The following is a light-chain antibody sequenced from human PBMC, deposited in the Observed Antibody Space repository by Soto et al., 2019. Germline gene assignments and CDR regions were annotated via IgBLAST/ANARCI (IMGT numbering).Light chain of an antibody. Sequence: EVVLTQSPGTLSLSPGERATLSCRASQSVAANYLAWYQQKRGQAPRLLIYGASSRATGIPDRFSGSGSGTDFTLTISRLDPEDFAVYYCQQRHNWITFGQGTRLEIK. J-gene: IGKJ5*01. CDR3: QQRHNWIT. CDR1: QSVAANY. CDR2: GAS. V-gene: IGKV3D-20*02.